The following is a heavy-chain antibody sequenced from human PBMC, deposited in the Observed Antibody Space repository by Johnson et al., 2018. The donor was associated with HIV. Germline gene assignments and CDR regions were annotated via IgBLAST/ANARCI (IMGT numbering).Heavy chain of an antibody. CDR2: IYSGGST. CDR1: GFTVSSNY. V-gene: IGHV3-66*02. D-gene: IGHD1-26*01. J-gene: IGHJ3*02. CDR3: AREGIVGGKGPGPTLPDAFDI. Sequence: VQLVESGGGLVQPGGSLRLSCAASGFTVSSNYMSWVRQAPGKGLEWVSVIYSGGSTYYADSVKGRFTISRDNSKNTLYLQMNSLRAEDTAVYSCAREGIVGGKGPGPTLPDAFDIWGQGTMVTVSS.